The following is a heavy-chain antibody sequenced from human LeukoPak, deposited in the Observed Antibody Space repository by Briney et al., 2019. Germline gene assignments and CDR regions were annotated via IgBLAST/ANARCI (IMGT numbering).Heavy chain of an antibody. CDR2: IYSGGIT. D-gene: IGHD3-3*01. CDR3: ARSGITIFGVVIGPPFDY. V-gene: IGHV3-66*01. CDR1: GFIVSSNY. J-gene: IGHJ4*02. Sequence: GGSLRLSCAASGFIVSSNYMSWVRQTPGKGLEWVAVIYSGGITYYADSVKGRFTISRDNAKNSLYLQMNSLRAEDTAVYYCARSGITIFGVVIGPPFDYWGQGTLVTVSS.